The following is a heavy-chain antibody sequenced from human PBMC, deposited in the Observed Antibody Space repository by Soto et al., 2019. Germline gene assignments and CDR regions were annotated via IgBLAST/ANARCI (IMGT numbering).Heavy chain of an antibody. J-gene: IGHJ4*02. Sequence: QVQLQESGSGLVKPSGTLSLTCTVSSISSSSWWSWVRQPPGKGLEWIGEIYQSGSTNYNPSLKSRVTISIDISKNEFSLNLSSVTAADTAVYYCAAIWTGYSQFDYWGQGTLVTVSS. CDR1: SISSSSW. CDR3: AAIWTGYSQFDY. CDR2: IYQSGST. V-gene: IGHV4-4*02. D-gene: IGHD3-9*01.